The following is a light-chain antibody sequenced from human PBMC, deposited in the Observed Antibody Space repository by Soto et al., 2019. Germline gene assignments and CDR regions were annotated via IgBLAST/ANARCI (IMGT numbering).Light chain of an antibody. V-gene: IGKV1-5*01. CDR2: DSS. CDR3: QQLNKSTKT. J-gene: IGKJ3*01. Sequence: MTHCAYTVSRSVRDRLTIPCRASQIXSSWFALYQQKPGKAPKILXYDSSSLQTGFPSSLSGSGSGTDFTRTISSLQPDDCATYYCQQLNKSTKTFGPGTKVDIK. CDR1: QIXSSW.